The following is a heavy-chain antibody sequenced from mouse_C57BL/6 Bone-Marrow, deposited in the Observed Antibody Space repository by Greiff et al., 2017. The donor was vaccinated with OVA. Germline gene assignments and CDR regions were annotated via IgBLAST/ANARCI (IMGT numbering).Heavy chain of an antibody. CDR2: IYPGSGST. D-gene: IGHD1-1*01. J-gene: IGHJ4*01. CDR3: EIYYCASSYAMDY. CDR1: GYTFTSYW. Sequence: QVQLQQPGAELVKPGASVKMSCKASGYTFTSYWITWVKQRPGQGLEWIGDIYPGSGSTNYNEKFKSKATLTVDTSSSTAYMQLSSLTSEDSAVYYCEIYYCASSYAMDYWGQGTAVTVSS. V-gene: IGHV1-55*01.